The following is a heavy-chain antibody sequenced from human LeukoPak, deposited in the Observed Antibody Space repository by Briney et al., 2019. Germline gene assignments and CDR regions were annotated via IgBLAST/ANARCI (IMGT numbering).Heavy chain of an antibody. J-gene: IGHJ6*03. Sequence: GGSLRLSCAASGFTFSSYWMQWVRHAPGKGLVWVSRVNSDGTGTTYADSVEGRFTISRDNAKNTVYLQMNSLRAEDTAIYYCIRTLIVATSPYMDVWGKGTTVTVSS. V-gene: IGHV3-74*01. CDR2: VNSDGTGT. D-gene: IGHD5-12*01. CDR1: GFTFSSYW. CDR3: IRTLIVATSPYMDV.